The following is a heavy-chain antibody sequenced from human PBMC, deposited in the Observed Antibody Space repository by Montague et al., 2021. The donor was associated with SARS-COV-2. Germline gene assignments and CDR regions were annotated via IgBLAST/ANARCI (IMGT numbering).Heavy chain of an antibody. D-gene: IGHD5-18*01. Sequence: SETLSLTCTVTGGPISGSSDYWGWIRQSPGKGLEWIAGVDYSGNTYYSPSLKGRLTISVDTSKNQFSLKLNSVTAADTALYYCARREYSYGWGDWGQGTLVTVS. V-gene: IGHV4-39*01. CDR3: ARREYSYGWGD. CDR1: GGPISGSSDY. CDR2: VDYSGNT. J-gene: IGHJ4*02.